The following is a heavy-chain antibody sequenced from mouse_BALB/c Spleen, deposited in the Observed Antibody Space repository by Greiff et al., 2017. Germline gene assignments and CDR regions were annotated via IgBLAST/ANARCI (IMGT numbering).Heavy chain of an antibody. D-gene: IGHD2-14*01. CDR3: ASDRYDEGYAMDY. CDR2: INSNGGST. CDR1: GFTFSSYG. J-gene: IGHJ4*01. V-gene: IGHV5-6-3*01. Sequence: EVKLMESGGGLVQPGGSLKLSCAASGFTFSSYGMSWVRQTPDKRLELVATINSNGGSTYYPDSVKGRFTISRDNAKNTLYLQMSSLKSEDTAMYYCASDRYDEGYAMDYWGQGTSVTVSS.